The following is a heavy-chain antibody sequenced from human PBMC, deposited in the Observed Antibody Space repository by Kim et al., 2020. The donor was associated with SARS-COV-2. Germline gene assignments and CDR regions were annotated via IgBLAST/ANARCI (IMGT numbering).Heavy chain of an antibody. D-gene: IGHD6-6*01. V-gene: IGHV4-59*08. Sequence: SETLSLTCTVSGGSISSYYWSWIRQPPGKGLEWIGYIYYSGSTNYNPSLKSRVTISVDTSKNQFSLKLSSVTAADTAVYYCARRGRGAARHGFWYFDLWGRGTLVTVSS. CDR2: IYYSGST. CDR1: GGSISSYY. CDR3: ARRGRGAARHGFWYFDL. J-gene: IGHJ2*01.